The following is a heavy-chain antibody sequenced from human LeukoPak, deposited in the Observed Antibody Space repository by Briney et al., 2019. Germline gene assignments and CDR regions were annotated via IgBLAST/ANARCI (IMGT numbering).Heavy chain of an antibody. Sequence: SVKVSCKASGGTFSSYAISWVRQAPGQGLEWMGGIIPIFGTANCAQKFQGRVTITADESTSTAYMELSSLRSEDTAVYYCARSPYYGDYVSDAFDIWGQGTMVTVSS. D-gene: IGHD4-17*01. CDR3: ARSPYYGDYVSDAFDI. CDR2: IIPIFGTA. J-gene: IGHJ3*02. V-gene: IGHV1-69*01. CDR1: GGTFSSYA.